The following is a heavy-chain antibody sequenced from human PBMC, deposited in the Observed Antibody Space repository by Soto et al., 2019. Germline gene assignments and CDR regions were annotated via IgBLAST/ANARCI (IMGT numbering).Heavy chain of an antibody. V-gene: IGHV3-72*01. D-gene: IGHD1-26*01. J-gene: IGHJ3*02. Sequence: GGSLRLSCAASGSTLSDHYVGWVRQAPGKGLEWVGRSGNKANSDTTEYGSSVKGRFTISRDDSKNSMYLQMNSLKTEDTAVYYCTTGYSGIDIYAFDIWGQGTLVTVSS. CDR2: SGNKANSDTT. CDR3: TTGYSGIDIYAFDI. CDR1: GSTLSDHY.